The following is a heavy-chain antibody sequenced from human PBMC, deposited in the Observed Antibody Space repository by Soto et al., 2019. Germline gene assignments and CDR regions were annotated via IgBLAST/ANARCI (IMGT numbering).Heavy chain of an antibody. V-gene: IGHV1-69*01. CDR1: GGTFSSFA. D-gene: IGHD1-1*01. Sequence: QVQLVQSGAEVKKPGSSVKVSCKASGGTFSSFAISWVRQAPGQGREWMGGIIPFFATTDYAQKSQGRVTISADASTTTAYMALNNLRSGETAVYSCGAPCWNALYWCQGDRVTVSS. CDR2: IIPFFATT. J-gene: IGHJ4*02. CDR3: GAPCWNALY.